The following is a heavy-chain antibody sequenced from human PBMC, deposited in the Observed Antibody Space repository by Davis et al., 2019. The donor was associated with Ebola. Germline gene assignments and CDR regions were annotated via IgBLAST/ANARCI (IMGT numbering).Heavy chain of an antibody. CDR2: LIPILGTP. Sequence: SVKVSCKVSGGDFSTYAISWVRQAPGHGLEWMGGLIPILGTPHIAQKFQDRVTFFADESTRTVYMELSRLSSEDTAVYYCARDEDFWSDQYFYYGMDIWGQGTAITVSS. V-gene: IGHV1-69*13. CDR3: ARDEDFWSDQYFYYGMDI. J-gene: IGHJ6*02. CDR1: GGDFSTYA. D-gene: IGHD3-3*01.